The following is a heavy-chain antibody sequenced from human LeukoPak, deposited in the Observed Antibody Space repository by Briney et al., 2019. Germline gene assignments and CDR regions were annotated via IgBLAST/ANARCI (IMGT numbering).Heavy chain of an antibody. CDR1: GGSIRSYY. D-gene: IGHD3-10*01. J-gene: IGHJ4*02. V-gene: IGHV4-59*12. CDR3: ATSPVRGYYFDY. CDR2: MYYSGST. Sequence: PSETLSLTCTVSGGSIRSYYWSWIRQSPGKGLEWIGYMYYSGSTNSNDSLKSRVTISVDTSKNQLSLKLSSVTAADTAVYYCATSPVRGYYFDYWGQGILVTVSS.